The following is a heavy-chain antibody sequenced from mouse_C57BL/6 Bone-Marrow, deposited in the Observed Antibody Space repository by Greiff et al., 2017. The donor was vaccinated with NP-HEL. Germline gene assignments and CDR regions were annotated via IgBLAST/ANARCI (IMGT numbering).Heavy chain of an antibody. J-gene: IGHJ4*01. Sequence: QVQLKQSGAELARPGASVKLSCKASGYTFTSYGISWVKQRTGQGLEWIGEIYPRSGNTYYNEKFKGKATLTADKSSSTAYMELRSLTSEDSAVYFCARGVYYYGSSSMDYWGQGTSVTVSS. CDR3: ARGVYYYGSSSMDY. CDR1: GYTFTSYG. D-gene: IGHD1-1*01. V-gene: IGHV1-81*01. CDR2: IYPRSGNT.